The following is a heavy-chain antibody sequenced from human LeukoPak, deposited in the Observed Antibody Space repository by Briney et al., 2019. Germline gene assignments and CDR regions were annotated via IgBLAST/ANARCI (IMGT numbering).Heavy chain of an antibody. CDR3: ARIWFGELSPQDY. D-gene: IGHD3-10*01. CDR2: IRYDGSNK. Sequence: GGSLRLSCAASGFTFSSYGMHWVRQAPGKGLEWVAFIRYDGSNKYYADSVKGRFTISRDNSKNTLYLQMNSLRAEDTAVYYCARIWFGELSPQDYWGQGTLVTVSS. V-gene: IGHV3-30*02. CDR1: GFTFSSYG. J-gene: IGHJ4*02.